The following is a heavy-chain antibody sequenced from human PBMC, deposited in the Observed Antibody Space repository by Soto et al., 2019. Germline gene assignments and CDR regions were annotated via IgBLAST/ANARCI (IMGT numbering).Heavy chain of an antibody. CDR2: INPNSGGT. D-gene: IGHD3-10*01. J-gene: IGHJ4*02. CDR3: ARDLDGSGAYYTDF. Sequence: ASVKVSCKASRYTFTGYYMHWVRQALGQGLEWMGWINPNSGGTNYAQKFQGRVTLTTDTSTSTAYMELRSLRSDDTAIYYCARDLDGSGAYYTDFWGQGTLVTVSS. CDR1: RYTFTGYY. V-gene: IGHV1-2*02.